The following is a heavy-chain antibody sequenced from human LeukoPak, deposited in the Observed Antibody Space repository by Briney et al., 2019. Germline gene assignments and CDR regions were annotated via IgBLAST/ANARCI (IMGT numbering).Heavy chain of an antibody. D-gene: IGHD3-10*01. CDR1: GGSISSGDYY. Sequence: SQTLSLTCTVSGGSISSGDYYWRWLRQPPGKGLEWIGYIYYSGSTYYNPSLKSRVTISVDTSKNQFSLKLSSVTAADTAVYYCARANYGSGTEFDYWGQGTLVTVSS. V-gene: IGHV4-30-4*08. CDR3: ARANYGSGTEFDY. CDR2: IYYSGST. J-gene: IGHJ4*02.